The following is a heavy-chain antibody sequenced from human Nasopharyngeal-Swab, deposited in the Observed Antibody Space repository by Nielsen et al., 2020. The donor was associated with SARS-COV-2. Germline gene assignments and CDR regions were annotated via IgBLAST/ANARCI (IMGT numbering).Heavy chain of an antibody. D-gene: IGHD6-19*01. Sequence: GESLKISCAASGFTFSSYTIHWVRQAPGKGLEWVAVISYDASDKYYADSVKGRFTLSRDNSKNTVYLQMNSLRAEDTAVYYCARDRSGWYLDYWGQGTLVTVSS. CDR3: ARDRSGWYLDY. CDR2: ISYDASDK. J-gene: IGHJ4*02. V-gene: IGHV3-30*04. CDR1: GFTFSSYT.